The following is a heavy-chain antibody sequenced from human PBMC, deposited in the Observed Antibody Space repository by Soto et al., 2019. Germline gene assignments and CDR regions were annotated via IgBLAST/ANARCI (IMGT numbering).Heavy chain of an antibody. CDR1: GFTFSSYG. D-gene: IGHD6-6*01. V-gene: IGHV3-30*18. CDR2: VSYDGSNK. J-gene: IGHJ6*03. CDR3: AKGNIAARDYYYYYMDV. Sequence: GESLKISCAASGFTFSSYGMHWVRQAPGKGLEWVAVVSYDGSNKYYADSVKGRFTISRDNSKNTLYLQMNSLRAEDTAVYYCAKGNIAARDYYYYYMDVWGKGTTVTVSS.